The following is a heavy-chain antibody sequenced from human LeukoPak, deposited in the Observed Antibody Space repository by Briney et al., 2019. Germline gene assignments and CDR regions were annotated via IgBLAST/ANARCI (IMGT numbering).Heavy chain of an antibody. CDR1: GGSISSGGYS. Sequence: SQTLSLTCAVSGGSISSGGYSWGWIRQPPGKGLEWIGYIYHSGSTYYNPSLKSRVTISVDRSKNQFSLKLSSVTAADTAVYYCARASHYSDAFDIWGQGTMVTVSS. V-gene: IGHV4-30-2*01. CDR3: ARASHYSDAFDI. J-gene: IGHJ3*02. CDR2: IYHSGST. D-gene: IGHD4-4*01.